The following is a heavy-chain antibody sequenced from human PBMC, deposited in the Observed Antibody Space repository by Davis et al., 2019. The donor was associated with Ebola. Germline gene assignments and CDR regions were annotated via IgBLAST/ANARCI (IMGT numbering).Heavy chain of an antibody. J-gene: IGHJ4*02. Sequence: SVQVSCKASGYTFTSYYINWVRQATGQGLEWMGWMNPNSGNTGYAQKFQGRVTMTRNTSISTAYMELSSLRSEDTAVYYCARGARKDYGDRHYWGQGTLVTVSS. CDR1: GYTFTSYY. CDR2: MNPNSGNT. D-gene: IGHD4-17*01. CDR3: ARGARKDYGDRHY. V-gene: IGHV1-8*01.